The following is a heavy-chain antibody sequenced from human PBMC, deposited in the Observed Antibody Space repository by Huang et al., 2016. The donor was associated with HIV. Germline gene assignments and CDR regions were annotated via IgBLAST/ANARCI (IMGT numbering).Heavy chain of an antibody. Sequence: VQLVQSGAEVKKPGESLKISCQASGYTFSDYWIGWVRQMSGKGLELLGLIDPGDPDARYSPSFQGHVTFSADKSISTAYLQWSSLGASDTAIYFCARLRRRDYSGSDAFLIWGQGTVVTVSS. CDR3: ARLRRRDYSGSDAFLI. D-gene: IGHD4-4*01. J-gene: IGHJ3*02. CDR2: IDPGDPDA. CDR1: GYTFSDYW. V-gene: IGHV5-51*01.